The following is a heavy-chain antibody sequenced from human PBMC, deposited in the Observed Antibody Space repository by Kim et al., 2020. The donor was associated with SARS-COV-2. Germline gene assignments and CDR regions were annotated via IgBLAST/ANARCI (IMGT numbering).Heavy chain of an antibody. V-gene: IGHV4-59*08. CDR3: ARLRFLEWLDPGPKFDP. Sequence: SETLSLTCTVSGGSISSYYWSWIRQPPGKGLEWIGYIYYSGSTNYNPSLKSRVTISVDTSKNQFSLKRSSVTAADTAVYYCARLRFLEWLDPGPKFDPWGQGTLVTVSS. J-gene: IGHJ5*02. CDR2: IYYSGST. D-gene: IGHD3-3*01. CDR1: GGSISSYY.